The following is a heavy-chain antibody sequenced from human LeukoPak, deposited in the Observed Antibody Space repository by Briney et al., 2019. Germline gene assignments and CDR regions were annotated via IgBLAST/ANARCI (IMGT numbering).Heavy chain of an antibody. CDR2: IRYDGSNK. D-gene: IGHD6-19*01. V-gene: IGHV3-30*02. CDR1: GFTFSSYG. Sequence: GGSLRLSCAASGSASGFTFSSYGMHWVRQAPGKGLEWVAFIRYDGSNKYYADSVKGRFTISRDNAKNTLYLQMNSLRAEDTAVYYCARVATEYTQWLVRYYYYYMDVWGKGTTVTVSS. J-gene: IGHJ6*03. CDR3: ARVATEYTQWLVRYYYYYMDV.